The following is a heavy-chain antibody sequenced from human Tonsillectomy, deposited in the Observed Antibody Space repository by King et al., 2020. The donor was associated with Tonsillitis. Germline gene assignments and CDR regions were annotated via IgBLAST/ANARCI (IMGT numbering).Heavy chain of an antibody. CDR1: GYTFTSYY. D-gene: IGHD3-22*01. CDR3: ARGDYYDSSGYYSFDAFDI. J-gene: IGHJ3*02. Sequence: QLVQSGAEVKKPGASVKVSCKASGYTFTSYYMHWVRQAPGQGLEWMGIINPSGGSPSSAQKFQGRVTMTRDTSTSTVYMELSSLRSEDTAVYYCARGDYYDSSGYYSFDAFDIWGQGTMVTVSS. CDR2: INPSGGSP. V-gene: IGHV1-46*01.